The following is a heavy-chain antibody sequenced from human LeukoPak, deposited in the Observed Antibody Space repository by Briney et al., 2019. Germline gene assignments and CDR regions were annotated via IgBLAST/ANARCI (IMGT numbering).Heavy chain of an antibody. V-gene: IGHV3-74*01. Sequence: GGFLRLSCAASGFMFSSYWMHWVRQAPGKGLVWVSRINSDGSSTSYADSVKGRFTISRDNAKNTLYLQMNSLRAEDTAVYYCASPGGNYALLGFDSWGQGTLVTVSS. CDR2: INSDGSST. CDR3: ASPGGNYALLGFDS. J-gene: IGHJ4*02. D-gene: IGHD4-11*01. CDR1: GFMFSSYW.